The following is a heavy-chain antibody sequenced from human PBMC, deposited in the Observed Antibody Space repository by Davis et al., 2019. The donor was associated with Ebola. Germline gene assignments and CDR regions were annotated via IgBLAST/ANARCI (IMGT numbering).Heavy chain of an antibody. V-gene: IGHV3-23*01. J-gene: IGHJ5*02. Sequence: PGGSLRLSCAASGFIFSSYAMSWVRQAPGKGLEWVSSISVRSITYHADSVKGRFTISRDNSKNTLYLQMNSLRAEDTAVYYCAKVHPPTTVTTGWFDPRGQGTLVTVSP. D-gene: IGHD4-17*01. CDR3: AKVHPPTTVTTGWFDP. CDR1: GFIFSSYA. CDR2: ISVRSIT.